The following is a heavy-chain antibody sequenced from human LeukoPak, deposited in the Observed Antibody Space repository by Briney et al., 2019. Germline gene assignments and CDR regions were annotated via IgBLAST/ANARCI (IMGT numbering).Heavy chain of an antibody. CDR1: GFTFDDHG. V-gene: IGHV3-20*01. J-gene: IGHJ4*02. CDR3: ARVNSSGLYARGPIDS. D-gene: IGHD3-22*01. CDR2: TNYKGENT. Sequence: GGCLRLSSTASGFTFDDHGMTWVRQVPGKGLEWVSVTNYKGENTEYAEAVKGRFTMSRDNARKSVYLQMNRLRAEDTAFYHCARVNSSGLYARGPIDSWGQGTLVTVSS.